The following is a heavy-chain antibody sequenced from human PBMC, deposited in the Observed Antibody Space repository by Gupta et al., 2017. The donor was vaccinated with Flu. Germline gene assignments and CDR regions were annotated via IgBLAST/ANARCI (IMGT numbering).Heavy chain of an antibody. Sequence: FSSFAMSWVRQAAGRGLEWVSGISGSGANTYYADSVKGRFTISRDNSNNSLCLQRNSLRAEDTAGEYCAKDQAPLVGASDYWGQGTLVTVSS. V-gene: IGHV3-23*01. CDR2: ISGSGANT. CDR1: FSSFA. J-gene: IGHJ4*02. CDR3: AKDQAPLVGASDY. D-gene: IGHD1-26*01.